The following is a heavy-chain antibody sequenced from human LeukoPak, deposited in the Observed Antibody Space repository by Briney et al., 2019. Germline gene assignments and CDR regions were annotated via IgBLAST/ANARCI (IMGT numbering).Heavy chain of an antibody. CDR2: MNPNSGNT. J-gene: IGHJ6*02. CDR1: GYTFTSYD. D-gene: IGHD1-20*01. V-gene: IGHV1-8*01. Sequence: ASVTVSCKASGYTFTSYDINWVRQATGQGLEWMGWMNPNSGNTGYAQKFQGRVTMTRNTSISTAYMELSSLRSEDTAVYYCARGPDNWMMGRLYYYYYGMDVWGQGTTVTVSS. CDR3: ARGPDNWMMGRLYYYYYGMDV.